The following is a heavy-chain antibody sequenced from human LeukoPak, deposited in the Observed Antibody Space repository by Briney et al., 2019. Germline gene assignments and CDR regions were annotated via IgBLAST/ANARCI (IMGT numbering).Heavy chain of an antibody. Sequence: GGSLRLSCAASGFTFSGYSFHWVRQAPGKGLEWVAVISNDGSKKYYADSVQGRFTISRDNSKKMLDLQMNSLRAEDTAVYYCARDYSYGSGTYFLNWGQGTLVTVSS. D-gene: IGHD3-10*01. CDR1: GFTFSGYS. J-gene: IGHJ4*02. CDR2: ISNDGSKK. V-gene: IGHV3-30*04. CDR3: ARDYSYGSGTYFLN.